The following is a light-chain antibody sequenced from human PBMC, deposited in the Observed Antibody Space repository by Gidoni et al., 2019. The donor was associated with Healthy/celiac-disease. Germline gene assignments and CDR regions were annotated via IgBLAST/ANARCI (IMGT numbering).Light chain of an antibody. CDR2: DAS. J-gene: IGKJ4*01. Sequence: EIVLTQSPATLSLSPGERATLSCRASQSVSSYLAWYQQKPGQAPRFLIYDASNRATGIPARFSGSGSGTDFTLTISSLEPEDFAVYYCQQRSNWPLLTFXGXTKVEIK. V-gene: IGKV3-11*01. CDR1: QSVSSY. CDR3: QQRSNWPLLT.